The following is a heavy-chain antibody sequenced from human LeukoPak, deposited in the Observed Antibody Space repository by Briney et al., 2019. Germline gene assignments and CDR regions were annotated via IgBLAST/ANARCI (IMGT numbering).Heavy chain of an antibody. CDR3: ATSVLRFLEWLEELDY. V-gene: IGHV4-39*01. CDR2: IYYSGST. CDR1: GVSISIYY. D-gene: IGHD3-3*01. J-gene: IGHJ4*02. Sequence: PSETLSLTCTVSGVSISIYYWGWIRQPPGKGLEWIGSIYYSGSTYYNPSLKSRVTISVDTSKNQFSLKLSSVTAADTAVYYCATSVLRFLEWLEELDYWGQGTLVTVSS.